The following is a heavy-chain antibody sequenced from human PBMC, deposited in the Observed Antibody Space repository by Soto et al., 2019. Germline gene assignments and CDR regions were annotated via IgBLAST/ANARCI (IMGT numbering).Heavy chain of an antibody. CDR2: INHSGSV. V-gene: IGHV4-34*01. CDR1: GGSFSGHS. CDR3: STRAYDTNGYYRFDP. D-gene: IGHD3-22*01. J-gene: IGHJ5*01. Sequence: KPSETLSLTCAVYGGSFSGHSWTWIRQSPGKGLEWIGDINHSGSVNYRPSLKSRVTISMDTSKNQFSLTLSAVTAADTAMYYCSTRAYDTNGYYRFDPWGQGTLVTVS.